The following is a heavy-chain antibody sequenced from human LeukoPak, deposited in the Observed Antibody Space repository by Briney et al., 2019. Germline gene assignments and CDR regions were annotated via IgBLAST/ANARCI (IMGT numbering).Heavy chain of an antibody. CDR3: AKVKAIYSSSWSDY. CDR1: GFTFSSYG. CDR2: IRYDGSNK. D-gene: IGHD6-13*01. Sequence: PGGSLRLSCAASGFTFSSYGMHWVRQAPGKGLEWVAFIRYDGSNKYYADSVKGRFTISRDNSKNTLYLQMNSLRAEDTAVYYCAKVKAIYSSSWSDYWGQGTLVTVSS. V-gene: IGHV3-30*02. J-gene: IGHJ4*02.